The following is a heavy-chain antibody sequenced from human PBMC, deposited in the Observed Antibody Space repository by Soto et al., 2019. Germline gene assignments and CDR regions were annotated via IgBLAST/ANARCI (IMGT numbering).Heavy chain of an antibody. CDR3: ARAGSPKGPGVHYYYYMDV. Sequence: SETLSLTCAVYGGSFSGYYWSWIRQPPGKGLEWIGEINHSGSTNYNPSLKSRVTISVDTSKNQFSLKLSSVTAADTAVYYCARAGSPKGPGVHYYYYMDVWGKGTTVTVSS. D-gene: IGHD1-1*01. CDR1: GGSFSGYY. CDR2: INHSGST. J-gene: IGHJ6*03. V-gene: IGHV4-34*01.